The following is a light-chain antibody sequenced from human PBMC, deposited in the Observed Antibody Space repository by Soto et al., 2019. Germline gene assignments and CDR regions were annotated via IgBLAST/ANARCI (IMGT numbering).Light chain of an antibody. CDR2: KAS. J-gene: IGKJ4*01. CDR1: QSISTW. V-gene: IGKV1-5*03. Sequence: DIQMTQSPSTLSASVGDRVTITCRASQSISTWLAWYQQKPGKAPKLLIYKASSLESGVPSRFSGSGSGTEFTLTISSLQPDDFASYDCQQYNTYPLTFGGGTTVEIK. CDR3: QQYNTYPLT.